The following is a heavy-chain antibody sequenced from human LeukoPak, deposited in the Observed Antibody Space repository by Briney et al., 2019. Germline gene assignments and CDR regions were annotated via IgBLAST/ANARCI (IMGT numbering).Heavy chain of an antibody. CDR1: GFRFSIYA. Sequence: GGSLRLSCAASGFRFSIYAMSWVRQAPGRGLEWVSGISRSGDSTYYVGSVKGRFTISRDNSENTLYLQMNSLRAEDTAVYYCANQAGIIDYWGQGTLVTVSS. CDR2: ISRSGDST. V-gene: IGHV3-23*01. J-gene: IGHJ4*02. CDR3: ANQAGIIDY. D-gene: IGHD6-19*01.